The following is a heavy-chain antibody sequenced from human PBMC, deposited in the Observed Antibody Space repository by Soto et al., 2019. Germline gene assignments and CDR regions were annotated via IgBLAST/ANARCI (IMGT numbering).Heavy chain of an antibody. J-gene: IGHJ4*02. CDR2: IRSKGHRYAT. Sequence: EVQLVESGGGLVQPGGSLKLSCAASGFTFSGSAMHWVRQASGKGLEWVGSIRSKGHRYATEYAASVKGRFTISRDDSKNTAYLQMNSLKTEDTAVYYCTRHDHSMTTAYWGQGTLVTVSS. V-gene: IGHV3-73*01. CDR1: GFTFSGSA. D-gene: IGHD4-17*01. CDR3: TRHDHSMTTAY.